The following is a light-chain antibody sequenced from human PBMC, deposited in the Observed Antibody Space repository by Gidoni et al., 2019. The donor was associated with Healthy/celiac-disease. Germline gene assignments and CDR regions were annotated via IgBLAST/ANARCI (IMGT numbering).Light chain of an antibody. J-gene: IGKJ1*01. Sequence: AIQMTQSPSSLSAAVGARVTIPCRASQDIRDDLGWYQQKPGKAPKLLIYAASNSHSGVPARFSGSGSGTDFTLTISSLQPEDVATYFCLQDYNYPPTFGQGTKVEIK. CDR2: AAS. V-gene: IGKV1-6*01. CDR3: LQDYNYPPT. CDR1: QDIRDD.